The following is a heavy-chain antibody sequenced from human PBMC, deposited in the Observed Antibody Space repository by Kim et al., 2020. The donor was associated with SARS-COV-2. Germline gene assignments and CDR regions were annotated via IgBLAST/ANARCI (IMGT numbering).Heavy chain of an antibody. J-gene: IGHJ6*02. V-gene: IGHV3-15*05. CDR3: TTKFVTNRWKADHYYGMDV. Sequence: GGSLRLSCAASGFTFSNAGMTWVRQVPGKGLEWVGHIKRKSDGGATDYAAPVKRKFTISRDDSKNTLYLQMNSLKTEDTAVYYCTTKFVTNRWKADHYYGMDVWGQGTTVTVSS. CDR1: GFTFSNAG. D-gene: IGHD1-1*01. CDR2: IKRKSDGGAT.